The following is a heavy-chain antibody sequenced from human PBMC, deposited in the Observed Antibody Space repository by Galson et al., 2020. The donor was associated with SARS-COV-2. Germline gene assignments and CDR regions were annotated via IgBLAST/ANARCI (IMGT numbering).Heavy chain of an antibody. D-gene: IGHD6-13*01. CDR3: ARGTIAAAGTLFDY. CDR2: IYPSGST. Sequence: SETLSLTCTVSGGSISSGSYYWNYIRQPAGGGLEWIGHIYPSGSTNYNPSLKSRITISVDTSKNQFSLKLSSVTAADTAVYYCARGTIAAAGTLFDYWGQGTLVTVSS. J-gene: IGHJ4*02. V-gene: IGHV4-61*09. CDR1: GGSISSGSYY.